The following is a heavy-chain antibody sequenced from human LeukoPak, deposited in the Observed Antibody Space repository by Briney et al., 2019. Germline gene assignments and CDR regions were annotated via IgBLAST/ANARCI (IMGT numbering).Heavy chain of an antibody. J-gene: IGHJ4*02. V-gene: IGHV3-21*01. Sequence: GGSLRLSCAASGFTVSSNYMSWVRQAPGKGLEWVSSISSSSSYIYYADSVKGRFTISRDNAKNSLYLQMNSLRAEDTAVYYCARDLADYDYVWGSYREGYYFDYWGQGTPVTVSS. D-gene: IGHD3-16*02. CDR2: ISSSSSYI. CDR1: GFTVSSNY. CDR3: ARDLADYDYVWGSYREGYYFDY.